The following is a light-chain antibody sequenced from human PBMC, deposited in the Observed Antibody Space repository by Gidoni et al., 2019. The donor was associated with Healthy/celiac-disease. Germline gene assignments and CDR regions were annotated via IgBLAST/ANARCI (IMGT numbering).Light chain of an antibody. CDR2: AAS. J-gene: IGKJ2*01. CDR1: QSISNY. Sequence: DIQMTQSTSSLSASVGDRVTITCRASQSISNYLNWYQQKPGKAPKLLIYAASSLQSGVPSRFSGSGSGTDVTLTISSLQPEDFATYYCQQSYSTPRTFGQGTKLEIK. V-gene: IGKV1-39*01. CDR3: QQSYSTPRT.